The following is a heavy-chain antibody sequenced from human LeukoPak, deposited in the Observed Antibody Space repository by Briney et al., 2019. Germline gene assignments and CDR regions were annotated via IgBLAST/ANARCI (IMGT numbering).Heavy chain of an antibody. CDR1: GFSFSSYW. CDR3: AKDSYSKGDY. D-gene: IGHD1-26*01. CDR2: IKQDGSES. Sequence: PGGSLRLSCAASGFSFSSYWMSWVRQAPGKGLEWVANIKQDGSESNYVGSVKGRFTISRDNAKNSLYLQMNCLRAEDTAVYYCAKDSYSKGDYWGQGTLVTVSS. V-gene: IGHV3-7*05. J-gene: IGHJ4*02.